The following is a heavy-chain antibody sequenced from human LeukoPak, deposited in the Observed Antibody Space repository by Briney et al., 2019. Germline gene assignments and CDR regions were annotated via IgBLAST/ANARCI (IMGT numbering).Heavy chain of an antibody. CDR3: ARDPRHDDFWSRFDP. CDR1: GYTFTNYY. D-gene: IGHD3-3*01. Sequence: GASVKVSCKASGYTFTNYYMHWVRQAPGQGPEWMGIINPSDGSTSYAQKFQGRVTMTRDTSTSTVYMELSSLSSEDTAVYYCARDPRHDDFWSRFDPWGQGTLVTVSS. CDR2: INPSDGST. V-gene: IGHV1-46*01. J-gene: IGHJ5*02.